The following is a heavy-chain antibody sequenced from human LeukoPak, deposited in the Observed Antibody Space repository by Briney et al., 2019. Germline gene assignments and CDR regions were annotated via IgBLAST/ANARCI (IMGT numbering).Heavy chain of an antibody. D-gene: IGHD3-22*01. CDR2: INHSGST. Sequence: PSETLSLTCAVYGGSFSGYYWSWIRQPPGKGLEWIGEINHSGSTNYNPSLKSRVTISVDTSKNQFSLKLSSVTAADTAVYYCARWGYYDSSGYYDYWGQGTLVAVSS. V-gene: IGHV4-34*01. J-gene: IGHJ4*02. CDR1: GGSFSGYY. CDR3: ARWGYYDSSGYYDY.